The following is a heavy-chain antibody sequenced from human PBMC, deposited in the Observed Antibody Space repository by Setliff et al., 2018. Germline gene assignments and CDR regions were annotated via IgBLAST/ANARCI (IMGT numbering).Heavy chain of an antibody. D-gene: IGHD3-22*01. CDR3: AREAGYYDSSGPVGVPYYYYMDV. J-gene: IGHJ6*03. CDR2: IYYSGST. V-gene: IGHV4-61*01. Sequence: SETLSLTCAVSGYSISSGYYWSWIRQPPGKGLEWIGYIYYSGSTNYNPSLKSRVTISVDTSKNQFSLKLSSVTAADTAVYYCAREAGYYDSSGPVGVPYYYYMDVWGKGTTVTVSS. CDR1: GYSISSGYY.